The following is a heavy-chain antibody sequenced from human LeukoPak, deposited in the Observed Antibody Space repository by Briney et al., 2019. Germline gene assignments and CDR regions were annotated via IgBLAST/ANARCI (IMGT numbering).Heavy chain of an antibody. J-gene: IGHJ4*02. D-gene: IGHD6-19*01. Sequence: PSETLSLTCAVYGGSFSGYYWSWIRQPPGKGLEWIGEINHSGSTNYNPSLKSRVTISVDTSKNQFSLKLSSVTAADTAVYYCARAKGQWPTPGFDYWGQGTLVTVSS. V-gene: IGHV4-34*01. CDR1: GGSFSGYY. CDR3: ARAKGQWPTPGFDY. CDR2: INHSGST.